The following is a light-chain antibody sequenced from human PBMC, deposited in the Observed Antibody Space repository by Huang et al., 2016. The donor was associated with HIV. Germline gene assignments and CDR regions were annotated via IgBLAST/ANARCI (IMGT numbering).Light chain of an antibody. J-gene: IGKJ4*01. CDR1: QSVSTY. V-gene: IGKV3-11*01. CDR3: QQRTNWPPGLT. CDR2: ETS. Sequence: EIMLTQSPATLSLSPGERATLSCRASQSVSTYLAWYQQQPGQSPRLLIYETSKRATGIPARFSGSGSETDFTLTISSLEPEDFAVYYCQQRTNWPPGLTFGGGTKVEIK.